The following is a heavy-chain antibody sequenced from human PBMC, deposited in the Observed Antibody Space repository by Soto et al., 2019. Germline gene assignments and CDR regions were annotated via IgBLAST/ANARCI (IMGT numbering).Heavy chain of an antibody. D-gene: IGHD3-22*01. CDR2: IYYSGST. CDR3: ARLRTYYYDSSGYFFDY. J-gene: IGHJ4*02. CDR1: GGSISSGGYY. V-gene: IGHV4-31*03. Sequence: SETLSLTCTGSGGSISSGGYYWSWIRQHPGKGLEWIGYIYYSGSTYYNPSLKSRVTISVDTSKNQFSLKLSSVTAADTAVYYCARLRTYYYDSSGYFFDYWGQGTLVTVSS.